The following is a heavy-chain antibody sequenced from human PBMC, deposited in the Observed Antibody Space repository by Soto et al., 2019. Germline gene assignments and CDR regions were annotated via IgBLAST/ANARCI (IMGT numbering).Heavy chain of an antibody. V-gene: IGHV3-30-3*01. CDR1: GFTVSSYA. D-gene: IGHD2-8*01. CDR3: ARDHEDGYDIRMMGAFDY. Sequence: EGALKLSCAVSGFTVSSYAKYWVRQAPGQGLEWVAVISYYGSNKYYADSVKGGFTISRDNSKNTLYLQVNSLRAEDTAVYYFARDHEDGYDIRMMGAFDYWGQGTLVTVSS. CDR2: ISYYGSNK. J-gene: IGHJ4*02.